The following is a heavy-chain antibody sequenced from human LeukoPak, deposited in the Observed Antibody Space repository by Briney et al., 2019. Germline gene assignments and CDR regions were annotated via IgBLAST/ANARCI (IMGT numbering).Heavy chain of an antibody. V-gene: IGHV1-69*04. CDR2: IIPILGIA. D-gene: IGHD5-18*01. Sequence: SVKVSCKASGGTFSSYAISWVRQAPGQGLEWMGRIIPILGIANYAQKFQGRVTITADKSTSTAYMELSSLRSEDTAVYYCASATRGYSYGKDYWGQGTLVTVSS. CDR3: ASATRGYSYGKDY. CDR1: GGTFSSYA. J-gene: IGHJ4*02.